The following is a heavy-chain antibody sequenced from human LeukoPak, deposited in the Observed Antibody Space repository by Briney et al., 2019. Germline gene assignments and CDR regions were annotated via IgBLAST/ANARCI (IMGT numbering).Heavy chain of an antibody. Sequence: EPGGSLRLSCAASGFTFSSYGMHWVRQAPGKGLEWVAVIWYDGSNKYYVDSVKGRFTISRDNSKNTLYLQMNSLRAEDTAVYYCARGDREFTGCFDHWGQGTLVTVSS. J-gene: IGHJ4*02. CDR2: IWYDGSNK. D-gene: IGHD3-10*01. CDR3: ARGDREFTGCFDH. V-gene: IGHV3-33*01. CDR1: GFTFSSYG.